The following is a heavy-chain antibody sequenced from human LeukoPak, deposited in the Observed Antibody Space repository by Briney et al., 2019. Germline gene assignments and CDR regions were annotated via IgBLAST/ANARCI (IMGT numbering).Heavy chain of an antibody. CDR1: GFTFSSYE. V-gene: IGHV3-48*03. Sequence: GGSLRLSCAASGFTFSSYEMNWVRQAPGKGLEWVSYISSSGSTIYYADSVKGRFTISRGNAKNSLYLQMNSLRAEDTAVYYCARNKKGDRYTYGHDYWGQGTLVTVSS. D-gene: IGHD5-18*01. CDR2: ISSSGSTI. CDR3: ARNKKGDRYTYGHDY. J-gene: IGHJ4*02.